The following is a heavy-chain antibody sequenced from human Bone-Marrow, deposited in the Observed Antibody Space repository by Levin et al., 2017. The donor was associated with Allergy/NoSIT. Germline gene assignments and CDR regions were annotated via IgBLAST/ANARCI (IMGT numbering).Heavy chain of an antibody. D-gene: IGHD2-2*01. V-gene: IGHV3-48*03. CDR2: ISSSGSTI. Sequence: PSETLSLTCAASGFTFSSYEMNWVRQAPGKGLEWVSYISSSGSTIYYADSVKGRFTISRDNAKNSLYLQMNSLRAEDTAVYYCARGQYQLLSYYGMDVWGQGTTVTVSS. J-gene: IGHJ6*02. CDR3: ARGQYQLLSYYGMDV. CDR1: GFTFSSYE.